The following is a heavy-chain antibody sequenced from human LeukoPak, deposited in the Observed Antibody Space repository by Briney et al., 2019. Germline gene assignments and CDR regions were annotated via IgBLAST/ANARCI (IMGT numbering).Heavy chain of an antibody. J-gene: IGHJ4*02. CDR1: GFTVSTNY. Sequence: PGGSLRPSCAASGFTVSTNYMSWVRQAPGKGLEWVSVIYTGGSTYYADSVKGRFTISRDTSKNTLYLQMNSLRAEDTAVYYCARQGHYSDYAWYYFDYWGQGTLVTVSS. D-gene: IGHD4-11*01. CDR2: IYTGGST. CDR3: ARQGHYSDYAWYYFDY. V-gene: IGHV3-53*01.